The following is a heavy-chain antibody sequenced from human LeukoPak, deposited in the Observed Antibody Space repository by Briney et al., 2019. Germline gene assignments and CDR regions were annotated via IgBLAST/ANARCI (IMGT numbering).Heavy chain of an antibody. CDR2: INHSGRT. CDR3: ARGLGVVVRDAFDI. J-gene: IGHJ3*02. CDR1: GWSFDDYY. Sequence: PSETLSLTCAVHGWSFDDYYWSWIRQPPGKGLEWIGEINHSGRTNYNPSLKSRLSISVDTSQNQFSLNLNSVTAADTAMYYCARGLGVVVRDAFDIWGQGTMVFVSS. D-gene: IGHD3-22*01. V-gene: IGHV4-34*01.